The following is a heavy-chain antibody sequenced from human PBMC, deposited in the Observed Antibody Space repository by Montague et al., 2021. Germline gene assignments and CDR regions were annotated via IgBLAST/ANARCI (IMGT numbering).Heavy chain of an antibody. V-gene: IGHV4-61*01. CDR2: ICDGGSA. Sequence: SETLSLTCSVSGDSVRCGIYHWGWIRQSPGKGLEGIGYICDGGSATYKTSLGSRVTMSLDTSSNQFSLNLRTATAADTAVYYCAAYYYGGGGGGSWGQGTLVTVSS. CDR3: AAYYYGGGGGGS. J-gene: IGHJ5*02. D-gene: IGHD3-22*01. CDR1: GDSVRCGIYH.